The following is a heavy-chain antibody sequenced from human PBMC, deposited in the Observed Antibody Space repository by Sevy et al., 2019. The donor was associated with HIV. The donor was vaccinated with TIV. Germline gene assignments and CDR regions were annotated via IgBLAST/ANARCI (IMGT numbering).Heavy chain of an antibody. J-gene: IGHJ4*02. D-gene: IGHD6-13*01. V-gene: IGHV3-72*01. CDR3: ATHAAIAADRRVFDY. CDR1: GFTFSDHY. Sequence: GGSLRLSCAASGFTFSDHYMEWVRQAPGKGLEWVGRIRNKPDSYTTEYAASVTGRFTISRDDSKNSLYLLMDSLKTEDTAVYYCATHAAIAADRRVFDYWGQGTLVTVSS. CDR2: IRNKPDSYTT.